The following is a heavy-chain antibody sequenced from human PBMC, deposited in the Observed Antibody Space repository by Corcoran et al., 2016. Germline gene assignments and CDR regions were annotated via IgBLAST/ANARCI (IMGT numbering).Heavy chain of an antibody. CDR3: AKDGGCRSSSCYSNWLDP. Sequence: QVQLVESGGGVVQPGRSLRLSCAASGFSFSSNAMHWVRQAPGKGLEWVATISYDGTSKYYADSVKGRFTISTDTPKNTLYLQMNSLRVEDTAVYSCAKDGGCRSSSCYSNWLDPWGQGTLVTVSS. CDR2: ISYDGTSK. D-gene: IGHD2-2*01. CDR1: GFSFSSNA. J-gene: IGHJ5*02. V-gene: IGHV3-30*18.